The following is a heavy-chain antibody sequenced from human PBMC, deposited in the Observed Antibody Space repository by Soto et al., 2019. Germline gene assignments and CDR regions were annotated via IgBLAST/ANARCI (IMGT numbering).Heavy chain of an antibody. J-gene: IGHJ6*02. CDR2: INFCLGKT. CDR3: ARGAAYGTDHYSRGMDV. V-gene: IGHV3-23*01. D-gene: IGHD2-15*01. CDR1: GFTFNGYG. Sequence: EVQLLASGGGLVQPGGSLRLSCAASGFTFNGYGISWVRQSPEKGLEWVASINFCLGKTYYADSVKGRSTISRDDAKDTVYLHLNSLRADDTAIYYCARGAAYGTDHYSRGMDVWGQGSPVTVSS.